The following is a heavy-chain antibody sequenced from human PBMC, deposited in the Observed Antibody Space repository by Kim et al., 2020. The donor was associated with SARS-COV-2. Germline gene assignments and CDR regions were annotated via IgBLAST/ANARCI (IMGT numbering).Heavy chain of an antibody. CDR3: ARDSSSWYSTSDY. V-gene: IGHV1-69*04. J-gene: IGHJ4*02. CDR2: IIPILGIA. Sequence: SVKVSCKASGGTFSSYAISWVRQAPGQGLEWMGRIIPILGIANYAQKFQGRVTITADKSTSTAYMELSSLRSEDTAVYYCARDSSSWYSTSDYWGQGTLVTVSS. D-gene: IGHD6-13*01. CDR1: GGTFSSYA.